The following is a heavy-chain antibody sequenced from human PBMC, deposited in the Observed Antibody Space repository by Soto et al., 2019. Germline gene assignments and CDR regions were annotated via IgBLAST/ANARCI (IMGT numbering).Heavy chain of an antibody. CDR1: GFTFDDYA. V-gene: IGHV3-9*01. D-gene: IGHD6-6*01. J-gene: IGHJ5*02. CDR2: LSWNSGSI. CDR3: AKGRDSSSSSWFDP. Sequence: EVQLVESGGGLVQPGRSLRLSCAASGFTFDDYAMHWVRQAPGKGLEWVSGLSWNSGSIRYADSVKGRFTISRDNAKNSLYLQMNSLRAEDTAFYYCAKGRDSSSSSWFDPWGQGTLVTVSS.